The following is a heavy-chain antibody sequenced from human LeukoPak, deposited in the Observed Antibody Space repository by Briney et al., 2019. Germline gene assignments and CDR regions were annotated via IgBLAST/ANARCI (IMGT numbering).Heavy chain of an antibody. J-gene: IGHJ4*02. CDR2: ISGSGGST. CDR1: GFTSSSYA. D-gene: IGHD3-9*01. Sequence: GGSLRLSCAASGFTSSSYAMSWVRQAPGKGLEWVSAISGSGGSTYYADSVKGRFTISRDNSKNTLYLQMNSLRAEDTAVYYCAKDSSSTYYDILTGWNYWGQGTLVTVSS. CDR3: AKDSSSTYYDILTGWNY. V-gene: IGHV3-23*01.